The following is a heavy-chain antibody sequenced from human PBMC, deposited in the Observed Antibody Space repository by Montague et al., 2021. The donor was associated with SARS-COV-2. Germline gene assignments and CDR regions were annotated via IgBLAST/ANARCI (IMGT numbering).Heavy chain of an antibody. CDR3: ASHPVGQQLIP. D-gene: IGHD6-13*01. V-gene: IGHV4-4*02. CDR2: IHHSGGS. Sequence: SETLSLTCAVSGASISNAFWWSWARQPPGKGLEWIAEIHHSGGSNYNPSLASRVTISLDYSKNQLSLMLSSVTAADTAMYYCASHPVGQQLIPWGQGTLVSVSS. J-gene: IGHJ5*02. CDR1: GASISNAFW.